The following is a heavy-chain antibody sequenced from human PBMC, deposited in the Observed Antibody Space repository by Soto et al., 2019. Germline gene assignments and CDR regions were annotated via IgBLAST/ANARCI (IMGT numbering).Heavy chain of an antibody. CDR3: ARGARGAVAGTIDY. Sequence: QVQLVESGGGVVQPGRSLRLSCAASGFTFSSYAIHWVRQAPGKGLEWVAIISYDGSNKYYADSVKGRFTISRDNSKNTLYLQMNSLRAEDTAVYYCARGARGAVAGTIDYWGQGTLVTVSS. V-gene: IGHV3-30-3*01. J-gene: IGHJ4*02. CDR1: GFTFSSYA. CDR2: ISYDGSNK. D-gene: IGHD6-19*01.